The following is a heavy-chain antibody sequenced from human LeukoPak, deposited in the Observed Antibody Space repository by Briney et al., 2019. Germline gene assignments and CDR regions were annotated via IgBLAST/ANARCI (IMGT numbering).Heavy chain of an antibody. J-gene: IGHJ3*02. CDR3: ARTKPGHDVFWSGYRDAFDI. CDR2: IYYSGST. V-gene: IGHV4-39*01. Sequence: SETLSLTCTVSCGSISSSSYYWGWIRQPPGKGLEWIGSIYYSGSTYYNPSLKSRVTISVDTSKNQFSLKLSSVTAADTAVYYCARTKPGHDVFWSGYRDAFDIWGQGTMVTVSS. D-gene: IGHD3-3*01. CDR1: CGSISSSSYY.